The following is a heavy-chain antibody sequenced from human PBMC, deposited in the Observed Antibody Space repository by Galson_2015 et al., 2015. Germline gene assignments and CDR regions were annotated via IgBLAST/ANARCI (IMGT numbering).Heavy chain of an antibody. Sequence: QSGAEVKKPGESLKISCKGSGYSFTSYWIGWVRQMPGKGLEWMGIIYPGDSDTRYSPSFQGQVTISADKSISTAYLQWSSLKASDTAMYYCARRYRYCSGGSCYHDAFDIWGQGTMVTVSS. J-gene: IGHJ3*02. D-gene: IGHD2-15*01. CDR3: ARRYRYCSGGSCYHDAFDI. CDR2: IYPGDSDT. V-gene: IGHV5-51*01. CDR1: GYSFTSYW.